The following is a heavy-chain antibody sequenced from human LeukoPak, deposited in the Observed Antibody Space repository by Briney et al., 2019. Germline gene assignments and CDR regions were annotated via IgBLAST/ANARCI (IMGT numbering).Heavy chain of an antibody. V-gene: IGHV5-51*01. CDR2: TYRGDSDT. CDR3: ARRRGYVLDY. CDR1: GYSFTSYW. Sequence: GESLKISCKGSGYSFTSYWIAWVRQMPGKGLELMGITYRGDSDTRYSPSFQGQVTISADKSISTAYVQWSSLKASDTAMYFCARRRGYVLDYWGRGTLVTVSS. D-gene: IGHD5-12*01. J-gene: IGHJ4*02.